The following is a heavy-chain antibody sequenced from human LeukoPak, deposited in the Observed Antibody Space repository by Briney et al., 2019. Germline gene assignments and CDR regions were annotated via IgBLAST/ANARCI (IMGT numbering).Heavy chain of an antibody. V-gene: IGHV3-66*01. J-gene: IGHJ4*02. CDR3: ARDMYYYDSSGYSPFDY. CDR1: GFTVSSNY. D-gene: IGHD3-22*01. CDR2: IYSGGST. Sequence: GGSLRLSCAASGFTVSSNYMSWVRQAPGKGLEGVSVIYSGGSTYYTDSVKGRFTISRDKSKITLYLQMNSLRAEDTAVYYCARDMYYYDSSGYSPFDYWGQGTLVTVSS.